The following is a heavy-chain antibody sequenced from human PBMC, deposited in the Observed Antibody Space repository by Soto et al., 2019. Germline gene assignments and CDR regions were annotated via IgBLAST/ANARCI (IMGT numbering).Heavy chain of an antibody. CDR3: WRSLPYLDY. D-gene: IGHD3-10*01. CDR1: GYNLRYYA. J-gene: IGHJ4*02. V-gene: IGHV1-18*04. CDR2: ISVSNDNT. Sequence: PSVKVSFKRSGYNLRYYAISWVRQAPGQGREWMGWISVSNDNTDSAHALRDRLTMATDTSTSTAYLELTSLMSNDTAVYYCWRSLPYLDYSGERSLVTAPS.